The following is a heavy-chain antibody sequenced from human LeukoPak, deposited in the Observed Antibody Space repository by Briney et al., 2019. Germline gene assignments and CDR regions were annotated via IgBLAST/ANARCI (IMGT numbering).Heavy chain of an antibody. CDR2: ISYDGSNK. CDR1: GFTFSSYA. D-gene: IGHD4-17*01. Sequence: PGGSLRLSCAASGFTFSSYAMHWVRQAPGKGLEWVAVISYDGSNKYYADSVKGRFTISRDNSKNTLYLQMNSLRAEDTAVYYCARDRATVTNDFGYWGQGTLVTVSS. J-gene: IGHJ4*02. CDR3: ARDRATVTNDFGY. V-gene: IGHV3-30-3*01.